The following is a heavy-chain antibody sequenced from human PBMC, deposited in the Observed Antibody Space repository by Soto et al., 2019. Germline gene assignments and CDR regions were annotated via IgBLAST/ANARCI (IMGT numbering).Heavy chain of an antibody. V-gene: IGHV4-59*01. CDR3: ARFDWLTGGFDY. CDR1: GGSISSYY. J-gene: IGHJ4*02. Sequence: PSETLSLTCTVSGGSISSYYWSWIRQPPGKGLEWIGYIYYSGSTNYNPSLKSRVTISVDTSKNQFSLKLSSVTAADTAVYYCARFDWLTGGFDYWGQGTLVTVSS. D-gene: IGHD3-9*01. CDR2: IYYSGST.